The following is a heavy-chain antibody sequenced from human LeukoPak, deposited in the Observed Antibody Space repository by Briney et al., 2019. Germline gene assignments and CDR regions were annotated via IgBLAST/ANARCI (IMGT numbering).Heavy chain of an antibody. V-gene: IGHV4-38-2*02. Sequence: PSETLSLTCFVSGYSISSGYYWGWIRQPPGKGLEWIGSIFHSGSTYYNPSLKSRVPISIDTSKNQFSLKLSSVTAADTAVYYRAREPAPNWCDPWGQGTLVTVSS. CDR2: IFHSGST. J-gene: IGHJ5*02. CDR1: GYSISSGYY. CDR3: AREPAPNWCDP. D-gene: IGHD1-14*01.